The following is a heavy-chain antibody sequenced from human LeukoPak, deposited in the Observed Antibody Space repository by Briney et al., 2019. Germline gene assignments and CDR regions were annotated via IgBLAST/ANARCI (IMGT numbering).Heavy chain of an antibody. D-gene: IGHD1-14*01. Sequence: QSGGSLRLSCAASGFTFRSVGMHWVRQAPGKGLEWVAVISHDGSNYYYGDSVKGRFTISRDDSKNTLYLQMSSLKTEDTAVYYCTTGRRNWGQGTLVTVSS. J-gene: IGHJ4*02. CDR2: ISHDGSNY. V-gene: IGHV3-30*03. CDR3: TTGRRN. CDR1: GFTFRSVG.